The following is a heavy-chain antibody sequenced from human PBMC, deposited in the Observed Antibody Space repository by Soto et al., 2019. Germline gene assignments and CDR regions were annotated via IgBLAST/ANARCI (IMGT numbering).Heavy chain of an antibody. V-gene: IGHV4-30-4*01. CDR2: IYYSGST. J-gene: IGHJ5*02. CDR3: ARVQSYYDIWGWFDP. D-gene: IGHD3-9*01. CDR1: GGSISSGDYY. Sequence: QVQLQESGPGLVKPSQTLSLTCTVSGGSISSGDYYWSWIRQPPGKGLEWIGYIYYSGSTYYNPSLKSRVTIPVDTSKNHFPLELSSVTAADTAVYYCARVQSYYDIWGWFDPWGQGTLVTVS.